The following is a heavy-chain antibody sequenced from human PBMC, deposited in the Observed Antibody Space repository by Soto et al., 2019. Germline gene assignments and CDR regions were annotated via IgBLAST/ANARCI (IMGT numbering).Heavy chain of an antibody. V-gene: IGHV4-61*08. J-gene: IGHJ5*02. Sequence: SETLSLTCTVSGGSVSSGAYYWSWIRQSPGKGLEWIGYIYYTGSTNYNPSLKSRVTISVDTSKNQFSLKLSSVTAADTAVYYCAIAAAGNPFDPWGQGTLVTVSS. CDR2: IYYTGST. D-gene: IGHD6-13*01. CDR1: GGSVSSGAYY. CDR3: AIAAAGNPFDP.